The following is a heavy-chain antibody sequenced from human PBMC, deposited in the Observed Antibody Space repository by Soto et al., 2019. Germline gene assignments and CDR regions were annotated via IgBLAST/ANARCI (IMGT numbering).Heavy chain of an antibody. CDR2: ISGSGGTT. J-gene: IGHJ4*02. D-gene: IGHD4-17*01. Sequence: VQLLESGGALVQSGGSLRLSCAVSGFTFSSYAMSWVRQAPGKGLEWVSAISGSGGTTYYADSVKGRFTISRDNSKNTLYLQMNSLRAEDTAVYYCVKDPRMATVTTDYFDYWGQGTLVTVSS. CDR3: VKDPRMATVTTDYFDY. CDR1: GFTFSSYA. V-gene: IGHV3-23*01.